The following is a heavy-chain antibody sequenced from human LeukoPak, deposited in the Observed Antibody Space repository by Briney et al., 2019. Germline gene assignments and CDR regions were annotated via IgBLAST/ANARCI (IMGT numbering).Heavy chain of an antibody. J-gene: IGHJ5*02. Sequence: SETLSLTCTVSGGSISSDYWNWIRQPPGRGLEWIGCIFHSGSTKYNPSLMSRVTISLDTSKNHFSLKVSSVTAADTAVYYCARGDSSASNCFDPWGQGTLVTVSS. CDR3: ARGDSSASNCFDP. CDR1: GGSISSDY. CDR2: IFHSGST. D-gene: IGHD6-19*01. V-gene: IGHV4-59*01.